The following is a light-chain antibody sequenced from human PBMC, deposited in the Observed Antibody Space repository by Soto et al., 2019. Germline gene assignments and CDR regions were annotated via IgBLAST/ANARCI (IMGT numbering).Light chain of an antibody. CDR3: CSYAGSLYV. J-gene: IGLJ1*01. CDR2: EGS. V-gene: IGLV2-23*01. Sequence: QSVLNQPASVSGSPGQSINISCTGTSSDVGSYNLVSWYQQHPGKAPKLMIYEGSKRPSGVSNRFSGSKSGNTASLTISGLQAEDEADYYCCSYAGSLYVFGTGTKLTVL. CDR1: SSDVGSYNL.